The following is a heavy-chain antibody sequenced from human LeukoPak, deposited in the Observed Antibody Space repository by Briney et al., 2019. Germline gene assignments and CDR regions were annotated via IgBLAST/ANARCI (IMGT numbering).Heavy chain of an antibody. Sequence: GGSLRLSCTASGFTFSHAWMNWVRQVPEKGLEWVGRIKSKSDGGTTDYAAPVKGRFTISRDDSKNTLFLQMNSLKTEDTAVYYCTEPDFDYWGQGTLVTVSS. CDR3: TEPDFDY. J-gene: IGHJ4*02. CDR2: IKSKSDGGTT. CDR1: GFTFSHAW. V-gene: IGHV3-15*01.